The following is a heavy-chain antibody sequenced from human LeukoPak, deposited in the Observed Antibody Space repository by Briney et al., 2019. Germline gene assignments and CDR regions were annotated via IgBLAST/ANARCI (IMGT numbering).Heavy chain of an antibody. J-gene: IGHJ4*02. Sequence: PGGSLRLSCSASGSTFSSYAMHWVRQAPGKGLEYVSAISPDGSNTYYADSVKGRFSISRDNSKNTLYLQMSSLRPEDTAVYYCVPKGTEGYWGQGTLVTVSS. CDR1: GSTFSSYA. V-gene: IGHV3-64D*06. CDR2: ISPDGSNT. CDR3: VPKGTEGY.